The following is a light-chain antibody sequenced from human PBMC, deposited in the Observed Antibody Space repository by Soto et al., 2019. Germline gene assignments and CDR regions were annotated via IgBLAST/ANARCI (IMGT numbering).Light chain of an antibody. J-gene: IGKJ1*01. V-gene: IGKV1-27*01. CDR3: QKYNSARWT. CDR1: QGISNY. Sequence: DIQMTQSPSSLSASVGDRVTITCRARQGISNYLAWYQQKPGKVPKLLIYAASTLQSGVPSRFSGSGSGTDFTLTISSLQPEDVATYYCQKYNSARWTFGQGNKVEIK. CDR2: AAS.